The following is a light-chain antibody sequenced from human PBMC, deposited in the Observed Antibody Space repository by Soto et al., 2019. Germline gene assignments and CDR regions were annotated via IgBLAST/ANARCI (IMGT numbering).Light chain of an antibody. CDR3: SSYTSISTDV. V-gene: IGLV2-14*01. Sequence: QSVLTQPASVSGSPGQSITISCTGTSSDVGGYNFVSWYQQHPDKAPKLMIYDVTNRPSGVSNRFSGSKSGNTPSLTISGLQAEDEADYYCSSYTSISTDVFGSGTKLTVL. CDR1: SSDVGGYNF. CDR2: DVT. J-gene: IGLJ1*01.